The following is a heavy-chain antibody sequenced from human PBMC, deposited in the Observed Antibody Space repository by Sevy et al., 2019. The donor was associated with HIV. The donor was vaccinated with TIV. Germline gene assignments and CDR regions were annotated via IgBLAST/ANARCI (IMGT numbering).Heavy chain of an antibody. V-gene: IGHV3-23*01. CDR1: GFTFSKYS. CDR2: LSFGCGEI. CDR3: AREGCTKHHDY. J-gene: IGHJ4*02. D-gene: IGHD2-8*01. Sequence: GGSLRLSCAASGFTFSKYSMSWVRQPPGKGLECVSTLSFGCGEINYADSVKGRFTISRDNSKSSVYLQMNNLRPEDTAVYYCAREGCTKHHDYWGQGTLLTVSS.